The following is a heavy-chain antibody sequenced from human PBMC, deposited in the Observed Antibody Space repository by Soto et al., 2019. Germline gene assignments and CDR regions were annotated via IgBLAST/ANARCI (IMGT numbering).Heavy chain of an antibody. V-gene: IGHV3-73*02. Sequence: EVQLVESGGGLVQPGGSLKLSCAASGFTLSGSFIHWVRQSSGKGLEWVGRIASKAHTYATAYGRSVEGRFTVSRDDSRNTAYLQMEGLKTEGTAVYFCAGRIETLFDRFDHGGQGILVTVSS. J-gene: IGHJ4*02. CDR3: AGRIETLFDRFDH. CDR1: GFTLSGSF. CDR2: IASKAHTYAT.